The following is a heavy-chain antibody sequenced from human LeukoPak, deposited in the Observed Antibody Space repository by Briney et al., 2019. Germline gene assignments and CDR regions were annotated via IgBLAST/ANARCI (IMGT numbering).Heavy chain of an antibody. CDR1: GFTFSSYS. CDR2: ISSSSSYI. Sequence: GGSLRLSCAASGFTFSSYSMNWVRQAPGKGLEWVSSISSSSSYIYYADSVKGRFTISRDNAKNSLYLQMNSLRAEDTAVYYCARALYGSGSYPLYWGQGTLVTVSS. D-gene: IGHD3-10*01. CDR3: ARALYGSGSYPLY. J-gene: IGHJ4*02. V-gene: IGHV3-21*01.